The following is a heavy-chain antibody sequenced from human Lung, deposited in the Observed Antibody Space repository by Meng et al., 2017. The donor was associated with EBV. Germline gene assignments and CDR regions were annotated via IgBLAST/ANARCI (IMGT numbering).Heavy chain of an antibody. CDR1: GVSVSTNS. D-gene: IGHD2-21*02. CDR3: ERLVYCGGACYSALDY. J-gene: IGHJ4*02. V-gene: IGHV1-18*01. CDR2: ISTYNGKT. Sequence: VQPVQSGAEGKEPGASWEVLCKAFGVSVSTNSTSWVRRAPGQGLEWMVWISTYNGKTDYTQKLQGRVTITTNTSKSSAYMELRSLKSDDTAVYYCERLVYCGGACYSALDYWGQGTLVTVSS.